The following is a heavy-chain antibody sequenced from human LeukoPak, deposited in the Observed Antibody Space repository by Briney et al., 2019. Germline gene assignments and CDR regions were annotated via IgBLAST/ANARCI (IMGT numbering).Heavy chain of an antibody. CDR1: GFTFSSYS. D-gene: IGHD2-15*01. J-gene: IGHJ4*02. CDR3: ARDWRSGGNCFGY. V-gene: IGHV3-21*01. CDR2: IYTGSTDI. Sequence: GESLRLSCSASGFTFSSYSMNWVRQAPGKGLEWVSSIYTGSTDIYYAESVKGRFIVSRDDAKNTLYLQMSSLRAEDTAVYYCARDWRSGGNCFGYWGQGTLVTVSS.